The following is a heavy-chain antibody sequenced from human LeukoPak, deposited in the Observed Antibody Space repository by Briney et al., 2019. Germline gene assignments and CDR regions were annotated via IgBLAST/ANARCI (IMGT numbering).Heavy chain of an antibody. D-gene: IGHD5-24*01. CDR2: IKSDGSGT. V-gene: IGHV3-74*01. CDR1: GFTFSDYW. CDR3: ARKGDGYNSIDY. Sequence: GGSLRLSCAASGFTFSDYWMHWVRHVPGKGLVWVSRIKSDGSGTSYADSVQGRFIISRDNAKNTLYLQMNSLRAEDTAVYYCARKGDGYNSIDYWGQGTLVTVS. J-gene: IGHJ4*02.